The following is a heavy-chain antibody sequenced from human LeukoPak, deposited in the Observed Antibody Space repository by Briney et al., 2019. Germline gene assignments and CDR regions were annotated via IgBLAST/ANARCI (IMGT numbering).Heavy chain of an antibody. D-gene: IGHD4-17*01. V-gene: IGHV3-21*01. J-gene: IGHJ4*02. CDR2: ISSSSSYI. CDR3: ATSFDYDDYTHFDY. Sequence: GGSLRLSCAASGFTFSSYSMNWVRQAPGKGLEWVSSISSSSSYIYYADSVKGRFTISRDNAKNSLYLQMNSLRAEDTAVYYCATSFDYDDYTHFDYWGQGTLVTVSS. CDR1: GFTFSSYS.